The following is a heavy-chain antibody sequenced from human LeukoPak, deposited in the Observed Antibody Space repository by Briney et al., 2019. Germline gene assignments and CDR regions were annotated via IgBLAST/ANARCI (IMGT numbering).Heavy chain of an antibody. V-gene: IGHV3-48*04. Sequence: PGGSLRLSCAASGFTFSSYSMNWVRQAPGKGLEWVSYISSSSSTIYYADSVKGRFTISRDNAKNPLYLQMNSLRAEDTAVYYCARGASDIVVVPAANIDYWGQGTLVTVSS. J-gene: IGHJ4*02. D-gene: IGHD2-2*01. CDR2: ISSSSSTI. CDR1: GFTFSSYS. CDR3: ARGASDIVVVPAANIDY.